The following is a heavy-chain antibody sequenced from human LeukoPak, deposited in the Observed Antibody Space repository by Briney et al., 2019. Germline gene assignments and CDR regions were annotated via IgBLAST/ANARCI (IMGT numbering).Heavy chain of an antibody. CDR3: AKDGSSGRHTAEYFQH. J-gene: IGHJ1*01. D-gene: IGHD6-19*01. V-gene: IGHV3-23*01. Sequence: GGSLRLSCAASGFTFSNYVMTWVRQAPGKGLEWVSGISGSGGNTYYADSVKGRFTISRDSSKNTLYLQMNSLRVEDTAVYYCAKDGSSGRHTAEYFQHWGQGTLVTVSS. CDR1: GFTFSNYV. CDR2: ISGSGGNT.